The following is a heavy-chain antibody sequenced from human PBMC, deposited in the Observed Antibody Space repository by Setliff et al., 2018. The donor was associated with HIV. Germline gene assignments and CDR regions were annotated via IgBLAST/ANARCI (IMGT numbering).Heavy chain of an antibody. D-gene: IGHD2-21*01. J-gene: IGHJ4*02. CDR2: IFYSGHT. V-gene: IGHV4-39*07. Sequence: KTSETLSLTCTVSGGSISSSSYYWGWIRQPPGKGLEWIGNIFYSGHTFYNPSLKSRVTISVDTSKNQFSLKLSSVTAADTAMYYCARLNFRSDPYYFDYWGQGTLVTVSS. CDR3: ARLNFRSDPYYFDY. CDR1: GGSISSSSYY.